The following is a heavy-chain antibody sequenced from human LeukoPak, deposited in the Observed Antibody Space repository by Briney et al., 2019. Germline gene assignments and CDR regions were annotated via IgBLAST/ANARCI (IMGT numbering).Heavy chain of an antibody. V-gene: IGHV1-46*01. CDR3: ARDFKTITSRWLQSGGGDAFDI. D-gene: IGHD5-24*01. CDR1: GYSFTNYY. CDR2: INPSDDST. J-gene: IGHJ3*02. Sequence: ASVKVSCKASGYSFTNYYMHWVRQAPGQGLAWMGTINPSDDSTNYAQKFQGRVTMTRDMSTSTVYMELRNLRSEDTAVYYCARDFKTITSRWLQSGGGDAFDIRGQGTMVTVSS.